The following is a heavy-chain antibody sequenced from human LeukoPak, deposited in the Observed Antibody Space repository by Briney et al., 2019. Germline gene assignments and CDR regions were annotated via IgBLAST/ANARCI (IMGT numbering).Heavy chain of an antibody. V-gene: IGHV4-39*07. CDR2: IYYSGST. CDR1: GGSISSSSYY. CDR3: ARAGNGYSSGWSFLGFDY. J-gene: IGHJ4*02. Sequence: PSETLSLTCTVSGGSISSSSYYWGWIRQPPGKGLEWIGSIYYSGSTYYNPSLKSRVTISVDTSKNQFSLKLSSVTAADTAVYYCARAGNGYSSGWSFLGFDYWGQGTLVTVSS. D-gene: IGHD6-19*01.